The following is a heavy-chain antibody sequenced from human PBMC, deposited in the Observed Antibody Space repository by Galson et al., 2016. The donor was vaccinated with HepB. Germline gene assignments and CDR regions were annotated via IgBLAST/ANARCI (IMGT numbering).Heavy chain of an antibody. D-gene: IGHD3-10*01. J-gene: IGHJ4*02. CDR3: AKSSETYYTLIDY. CDR2: ISYDGSNI. CDR1: AFTFSSYG. Sequence: SLRLSCAVSAFTFSSYGMHWVRQAPGKGLEWVAIISYDGSNIDYVDSVKGRFTISRDNSKKTLYLQMNSLRAEDTAVYYCAKSSETYYTLIDYWVQGTLVTVSS. V-gene: IGHV3-30*18.